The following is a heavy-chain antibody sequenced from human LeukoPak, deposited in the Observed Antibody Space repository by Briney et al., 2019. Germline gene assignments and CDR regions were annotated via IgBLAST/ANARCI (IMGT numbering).Heavy chain of an antibody. CDR2: VHSSGRT. CDR1: GGSINNFY. CDR3: ARHDEECPGEYCFLLSFDY. J-gene: IGHJ4*01. V-gene: IGHV4-59*08. Sequence: PSETLSLTCTVSGGSINNFYWSWIRQSPGKGLEWIGYVHSSGRTDYNPSLRSRVSMSADTPKSQLSLRLTSVTAADTAVYFCARHDEECPGEYCFLLSFDYWGPGSLVTVSS. D-gene: IGHD2-8*02.